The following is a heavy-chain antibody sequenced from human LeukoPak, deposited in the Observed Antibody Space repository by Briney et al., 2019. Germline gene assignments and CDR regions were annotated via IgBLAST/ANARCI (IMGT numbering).Heavy chain of an antibody. V-gene: IGHV3-23*01. CDR3: ANRYFSEY. Sequence: GGSLRLSCAASGFTFSDFAMNWVGQAPGKGLEWVSTISYYGTYYADSVKGRFIISRDDSKSMLYLQMNSLRAADTAIYFCANRYFSEYWGKGILVTVSS. CDR1: GFTFSDFA. CDR2: ISYYGT. J-gene: IGHJ4*02.